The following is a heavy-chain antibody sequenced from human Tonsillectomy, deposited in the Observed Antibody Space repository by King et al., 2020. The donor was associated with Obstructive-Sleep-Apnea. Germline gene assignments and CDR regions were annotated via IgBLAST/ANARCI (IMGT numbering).Heavy chain of an antibody. Sequence: VQLVESGGGLVKPGGSLRLSCAASGFTFSSYSMNWVRQAPGKGLEWVSSISSSSSYIYYADSVKGRFTISRDNAKNSLYLQMNSLRAEDTAVYYCARDRWENGDIVATITAAVAYYYYYGMDVWGQGTTVTVSS. CDR3: ARDRWENGDIVATITAAVAYYYYYGMDV. CDR1: GFTFSSYS. J-gene: IGHJ6*02. D-gene: IGHD5-12*01. CDR2: ISSSSSYI. V-gene: IGHV3-21*01.